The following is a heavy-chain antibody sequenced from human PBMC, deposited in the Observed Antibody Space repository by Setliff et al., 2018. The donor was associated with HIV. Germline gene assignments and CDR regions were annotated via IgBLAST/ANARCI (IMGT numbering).Heavy chain of an antibody. CDR3: ARGLYDNSGHLDS. V-gene: IGHV4-4*09. D-gene: IGHD3-22*01. Sequence: SETLSLTCTVSGGSISISDWSWIRQPPGKGLEWIGCIYTSGSANYSPSLKSRVTISVDTSKNQFSLKLSSVTAADTAVYYCARGLYDNSGHLDSWGQGTLVTVSS. CDR2: IYTSGSA. CDR1: GGSISISD. J-gene: IGHJ5*01.